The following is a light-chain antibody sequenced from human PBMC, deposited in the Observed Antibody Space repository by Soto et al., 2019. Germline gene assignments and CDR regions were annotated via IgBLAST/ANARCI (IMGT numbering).Light chain of an antibody. V-gene: IGKV4-1*01. J-gene: IGKJ1*01. Sequence: DIVMTQSPDSLAVSLGERATINCKSSQSVLYSSNNKNYLAWYQQKPGQPPKLLIYWASTRESGVTDRFSGSGSGTDFTLTISSLQAEDVAVYYCQQYYSTPWTFGQGTKGESK. CDR2: WAS. CDR3: QQYYSTPWT. CDR1: QSVLYSSNNKNY.